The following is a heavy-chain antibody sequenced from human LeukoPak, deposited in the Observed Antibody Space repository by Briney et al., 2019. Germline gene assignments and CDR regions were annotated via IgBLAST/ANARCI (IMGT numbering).Heavy chain of an antibody. CDR2: IDPSDSYT. CDR3: ARLRPPYYYGSGSYYPLDY. CDR1: GYRFTSYW. J-gene: IGHJ4*02. D-gene: IGHD3-10*01. V-gene: IGHV5-10-1*01. Sequence: GEALRISCKGSGYRFTSYWISWVRPMPGKGLEWRGRIDPSDSYTNYSPSFQGHVTISADKSISTAYLQWSSLKASDTAMYYCARLRPPYYYGSGSYYPLDYWGQGTLVTVSS.